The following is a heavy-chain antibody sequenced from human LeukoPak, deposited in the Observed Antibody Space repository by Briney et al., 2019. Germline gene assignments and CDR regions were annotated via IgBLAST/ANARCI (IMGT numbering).Heavy chain of an antibody. V-gene: IGHV1-2*02. CDR2: INPNSGGT. D-gene: IGHD3-10*01. CDR3: ARDSRINYYGSGSPLDY. Sequence: ASVKVSCKASGYTFTGYYMHWVRQAPGQGLEWMGWINPNSGGTNYAQKFQGRVTMTRDTSISTAYMELRSLRSDDTAVYYCARDSRINYYGSGSPLDYWGQGTLVTVSS. J-gene: IGHJ4*02. CDR1: GYTFTGYY.